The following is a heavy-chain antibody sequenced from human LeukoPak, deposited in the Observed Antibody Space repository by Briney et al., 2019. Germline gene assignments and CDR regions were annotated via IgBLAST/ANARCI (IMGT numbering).Heavy chain of an antibody. Sequence: GGSLRLSCAASGFTVSSNYMSWVRQAPGKGLEWVSVGYSGGSTYYADSVKGRFTISRDNSKNTMYLQMNSLRAEATAVYYCARGGYNWNDESAFDIWGQGTMVTVSS. J-gene: IGHJ3*02. D-gene: IGHD1-1*01. CDR3: ARGGYNWNDESAFDI. CDR1: GFTVSSNY. CDR2: GYSGGST. V-gene: IGHV3-66*02.